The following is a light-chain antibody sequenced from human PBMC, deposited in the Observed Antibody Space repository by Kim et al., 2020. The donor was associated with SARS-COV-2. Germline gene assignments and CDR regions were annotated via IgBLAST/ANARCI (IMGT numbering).Light chain of an antibody. J-gene: IGLJ3*02. CDR2: RNN. CDR1: SNNVGHQG. CDR3: SAWDSSLNGWV. Sequence: QAGLTQPPSVSKGLRQTATLTCTGNSNNVGHQGAAWLQQHQGHPPKLLFYRNNNRPSGISERLSASRSGNTASLTITGLQPDDEADYYCSAWDSSLNGWVFGGGTQLTVL. V-gene: IGLV10-54*01.